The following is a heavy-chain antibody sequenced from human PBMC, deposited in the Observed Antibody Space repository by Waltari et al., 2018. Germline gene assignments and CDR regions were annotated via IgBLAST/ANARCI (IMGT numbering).Heavy chain of an antibody. J-gene: IGHJ1*01. CDR3: ARGARGYCSSTSCYLKH. D-gene: IGHD2-2*01. CDR2: SNHSGST. CDR1: GGSFSGYY. Sequence: QVQLQQWGAGLLKPSETLSLTCAVYGGSFSGYYWSWIRQPPGKGLEWIGESNHSGSTNYNPSLKSRVTISVDTSKTQFSLKLSSVTAADTAVYYCARGARGYCSSTSCYLKHWGQGTLVTVSS. V-gene: IGHV4-34*01.